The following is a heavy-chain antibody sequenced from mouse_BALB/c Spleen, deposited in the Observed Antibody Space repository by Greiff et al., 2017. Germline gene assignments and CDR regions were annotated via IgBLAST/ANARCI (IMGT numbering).Heavy chain of an antibody. V-gene: IGHV5-6*01. D-gene: IGHD4-1*01. CDR1: GFTFSSYG. Sequence: EVKLVESGGDLVKPGGSLKLSCAASGFTFSSYGMSWVRQTPDKRLEWVATISSGGSYTYYPDSVKGRFTISRDNAKNTLYLQMSSLKSEDTAMYYCASWDPRDAYWGQGTLVTVSA. CDR2: ISSGGSYT. J-gene: IGHJ3*01. CDR3: ASWDPRDAY.